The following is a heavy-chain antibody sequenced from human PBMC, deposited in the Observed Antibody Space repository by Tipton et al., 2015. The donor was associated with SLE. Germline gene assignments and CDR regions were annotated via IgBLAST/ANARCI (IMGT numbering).Heavy chain of an antibody. CDR2: IYSSGST. J-gene: IGHJ4*02. CDR1: GGSISSHY. CDR3: ARGLAMVRGDSMDY. V-gene: IGHV4-4*08. D-gene: IGHD3-10*01. Sequence: TLSLTCSVSGGSISSHYWSWFRQPPGKGLEWIGYIYSSGSTNYNPSLKSRVTISVDTSKNQFSLKLSSVTAADTAVYYCARGLAMVRGDSMDYWGQGTLVTVSS.